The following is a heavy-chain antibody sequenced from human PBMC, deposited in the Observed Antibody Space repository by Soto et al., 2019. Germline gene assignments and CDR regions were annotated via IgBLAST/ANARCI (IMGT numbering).Heavy chain of an antibody. Sequence: ASVKVSCKASGYTFTSYYMHWVRQAPGQGLEWMGIINPSGGSTSYAQKFQGRVTMTRDTSTSTVYMELSSLRSEDTAVYYCAREVVVVPAAIFPFQEAFDIWGQGTMVTVSS. CDR2: INPSGGST. D-gene: IGHD2-2*01. J-gene: IGHJ3*02. CDR1: GYTFTSYY. V-gene: IGHV1-46*01. CDR3: AREVVVVPAAIFPFQEAFDI.